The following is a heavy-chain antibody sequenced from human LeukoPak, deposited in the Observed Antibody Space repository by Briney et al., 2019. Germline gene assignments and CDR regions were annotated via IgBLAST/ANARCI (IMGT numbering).Heavy chain of an antibody. D-gene: IGHD6-19*01. CDR2: ISGSGRST. J-gene: IGHJ4*02. CDR1: GFTFSSYA. CDR3: AKDRDIVVAGTSDY. V-gene: IGHV3-23*01. Sequence: PGGSLRLSCAASGFTFSSYAMSWVRQAPGKGLEWVSAISGSGRSTYYADSVKGRFTFSRDNSMNTLYLQMNSLRAEDTAVYYCAKDRDIVVAGTSDYWGQGTLVTVSS.